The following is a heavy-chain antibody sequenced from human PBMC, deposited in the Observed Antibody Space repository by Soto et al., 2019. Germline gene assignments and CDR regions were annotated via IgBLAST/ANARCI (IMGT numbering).Heavy chain of an antibody. Sequence: QVQLVQSGAEVKKPGSSVKVSCKASGGTFSSYAISWVRQAPGQGLEWMGGIIPIFGTANYAQKFQGRVTITADESTSTAYMGVSSLRSEDTAVYYCARGMTTVTPSYYYYSGMDVWGQGPTVTVSS. CDR3: ARGMTTVTPSYYYYSGMDV. CDR2: IIPIFGTA. J-gene: IGHJ6*02. CDR1: GGTFSSYA. D-gene: IGHD4-4*01. V-gene: IGHV1-69*01.